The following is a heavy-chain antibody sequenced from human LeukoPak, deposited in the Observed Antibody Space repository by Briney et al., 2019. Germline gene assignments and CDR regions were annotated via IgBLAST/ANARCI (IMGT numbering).Heavy chain of an antibody. J-gene: IGHJ6*02. CDR2: INHSGRT. V-gene: IGHV4-34*01. CDR1: GGSFSDYF. CDR3: ARDVVVVPDAIHYGMDV. D-gene: IGHD2-2*01. Sequence: SETLSLTCAVYGGSFSDYFWGWIRQPPGKGLEWIGEINHSGRTYYNPSLKSRVTISVDTSKNQFSLNLSSVTAADTAVYYCARDVVVVPDAIHYGMDVWGQGTTVTVSS.